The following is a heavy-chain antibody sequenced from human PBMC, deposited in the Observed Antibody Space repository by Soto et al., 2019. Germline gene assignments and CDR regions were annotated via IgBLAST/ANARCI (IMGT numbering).Heavy chain of an antibody. Sequence: SETLSLTCAVSGDSITSIYHWAWIRQPPGRGLEWVASIYHSGSTNYNPSLKSRVTISVDTSKNQFSLKLSSVTAADTAVYYCARGGGIAARRGWFDPWGQGTLVTVSS. D-gene: IGHD6-6*01. CDR2: IYHSGST. CDR3: ARGGGIAARRGWFDP. V-gene: IGHV4-38-2*01. J-gene: IGHJ5*02. CDR1: GDSITSIYH.